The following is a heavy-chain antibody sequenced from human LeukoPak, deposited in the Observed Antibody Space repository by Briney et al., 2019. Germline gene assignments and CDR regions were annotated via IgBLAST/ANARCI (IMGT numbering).Heavy chain of an antibody. CDR3: ARERDSGSYRDAFDI. Sequence: SQTLSLTCTVSGGSISSGSYYWSWIRQPAGKGLEWIGRIYTSGSTNYNPSLKSRVTISVDTSKNQFSLKLSSVTAADTAVYYCARERDSGSYRDAFDIWGQGTMVTVSS. CDR1: GGSISSGSYY. CDR2: IYTSGST. J-gene: IGHJ3*02. D-gene: IGHD1-26*01. V-gene: IGHV4-61*02.